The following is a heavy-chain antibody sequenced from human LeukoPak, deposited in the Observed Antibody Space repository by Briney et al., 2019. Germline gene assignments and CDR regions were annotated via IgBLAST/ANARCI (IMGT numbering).Heavy chain of an antibody. D-gene: IGHD3-9*01. CDR2: ISGSGGST. J-gene: IGHJ4*02. CDR1: GFTFSSYA. V-gene: IGHV3-23*01. Sequence: PGGSLRLSCAASGFTFSSYAMSWVRQAPGKGLEWVSAISGSGGSTYYADSVKGRFTISRDNSKNTLYLQMNSLSAEDTAVYYCAKAHYDILTGFIDYWGQGTLVTVSS. CDR3: AKAHYDILTGFIDY.